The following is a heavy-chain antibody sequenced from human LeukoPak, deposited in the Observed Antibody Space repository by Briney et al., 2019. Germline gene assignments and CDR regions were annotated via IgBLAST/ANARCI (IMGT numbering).Heavy chain of an antibody. D-gene: IGHD3-9*01. J-gene: IGHJ4*02. CDR2: IYSGGST. CDR1: GFTFSSYA. V-gene: IGHV3-53*01. Sequence: PGGSLRLSCAASGFTFSSYAMSWVRQAPGKGLEWVSVIYSGGSTYYADSVKGRFTISRDNSKNTLYLQMNSLRAEDTAVYYCARGLRYFDYWGQGTLVTVSS. CDR3: ARGLRYFDY.